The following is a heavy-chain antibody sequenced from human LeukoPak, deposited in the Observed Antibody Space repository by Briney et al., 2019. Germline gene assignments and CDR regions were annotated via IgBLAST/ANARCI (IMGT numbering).Heavy chain of an antibody. V-gene: IGHV3-21*01. J-gene: IGHJ4*02. CDR2: ISSSSSYI. CDR1: GFTFSSYS. D-gene: IGHD6-13*01. CDR3: AKDIESSSWYGPFDY. Sequence: PGGSLRLSCAASGFTFSSYSMNWVRQAPGKGLEWVSSISSSSSYIYYADSVKGRFTISRDNAKKSLYLQMNSLRAEDTAVYYCAKDIESSSWYGPFDYWGQGTLVTVSS.